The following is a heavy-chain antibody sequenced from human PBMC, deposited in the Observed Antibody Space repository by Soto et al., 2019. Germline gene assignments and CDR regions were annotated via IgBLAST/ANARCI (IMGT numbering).Heavy chain of an antibody. D-gene: IGHD3-3*01. V-gene: IGHV3-30-3*01. CDR3: ARDKRDLRFLEWSYYFDY. CDR1: GFTFSNYA. J-gene: IGHJ4*02. CDR2: ISYDGSNK. Sequence: WGSLRVSCAPSGFTFSNYAMHWVRQAPGKGLEWVAVISYDGSNKYYADSVKGRFTISRDNSKNTLYLQMNSLRAEDTAVYYCARDKRDLRFLEWSYYFDYWGQGTLVTVSS.